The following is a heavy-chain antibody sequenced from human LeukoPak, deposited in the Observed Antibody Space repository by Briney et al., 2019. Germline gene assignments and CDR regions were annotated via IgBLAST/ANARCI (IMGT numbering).Heavy chain of an antibody. V-gene: IGHV3-7*01. D-gene: IGHD2-2*01. CDR2: IKQDGREK. CDR3: ARDQVVVQLRPLNYYYYGMDV. Sequence: GGSLRLSCAASGFTFSSYWMSWVRQAPGKGLEWVANIKQDGREKYYVDSVKGRFTISRDNAKNSLYLQMNSLRAEDTAVYYCARDQVVVQLRPLNYYYYGMDVWGQGTTVTVSS. J-gene: IGHJ6*02. CDR1: GFTFSSYW.